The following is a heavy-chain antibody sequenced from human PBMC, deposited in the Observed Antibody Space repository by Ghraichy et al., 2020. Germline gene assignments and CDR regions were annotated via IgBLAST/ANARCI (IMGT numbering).Heavy chain of an antibody. Sequence: GGSLRLSCAASGFTFSSYAMSWVRQAPGKGLEWVSTISGSGGSTYYADSVKGRFTISRDNSKNTLFLQMNSLRAEDTAVYYCAKDRGLTQLVNNLLIFDYWGQGTLVTVSS. J-gene: IGHJ4*02. D-gene: IGHD6-13*01. CDR3: AKDRGLTQLVNNLLIFDY. CDR1: GFTFSSYA. CDR2: ISGSGGST. V-gene: IGHV3-23*01.